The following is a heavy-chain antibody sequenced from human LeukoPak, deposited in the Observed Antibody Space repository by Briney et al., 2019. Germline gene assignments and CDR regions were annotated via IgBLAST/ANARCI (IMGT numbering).Heavy chain of an antibody. V-gene: IGHV3-74*01. CDR3: ARVVLSGAYQIDL. CDR2: INGDGSTT. CDR1: GFTFSTYW. Sequence: PGGSLRLSCAASGFTFSTYWMHWVRQAPGKWLVWVSRINGDGSTTTYADSVKGRFTISRDNAQSTLYLQVNSLRVEDAAVYYCARVVLSGAYQIDLWGQGTLVTVSS. J-gene: IGHJ5*02. D-gene: IGHD2/OR15-2a*01.